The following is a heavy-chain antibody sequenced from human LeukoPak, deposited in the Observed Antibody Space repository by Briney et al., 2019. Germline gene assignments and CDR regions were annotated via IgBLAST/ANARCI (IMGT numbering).Heavy chain of an antibody. J-gene: IGHJ6*04. CDR2: ISSSGSTI. CDR3: AREWLSITGPQDV. D-gene: IGHD1-20*01. CDR1: GFTFSDYY. Sequence: GGSLRLSCAASGFTFSDYYMSWIRQAPGKGLEWVSYISSSGSTIYYADSVKGRFTISGDNAKNSLYLQMNSLRAEDTAVYYCAREWLSITGPQDVWGKGTTVTVSS. V-gene: IGHV3-11*01.